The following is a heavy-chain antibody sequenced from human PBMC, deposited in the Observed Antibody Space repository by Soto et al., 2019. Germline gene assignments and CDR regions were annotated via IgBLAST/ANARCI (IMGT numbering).Heavy chain of an antibody. CDR1: GCTFSTYD. CDR2: ISGSGDNT. J-gene: IGHJ6*02. Sequence: PGGSLRLSWAASGCTFSTYDMTWVRQAPWKGLEWVLGISGSGDNTYYADSVKGRFTISRDNSKNTVFLQMNSLRAEDTAVYYCATRRDASYYYYGMDVWGQGTTVTGSS. V-gene: IGHV3-23*01. CDR3: ATRRDASYYYYGMDV. D-gene: IGHD2-2*01.